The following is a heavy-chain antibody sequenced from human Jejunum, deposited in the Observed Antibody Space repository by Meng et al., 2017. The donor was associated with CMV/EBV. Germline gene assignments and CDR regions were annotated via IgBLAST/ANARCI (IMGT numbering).Heavy chain of an antibody. J-gene: IGHJ6*02. CDR3: ARNQLLWYYGMDV. CDR1: GGSFSGYY. D-gene: IGHD2-2*01. V-gene: IGHV4-34*01. Sequence: GVYGGSFSGYYWSWIRQPPGKGLEWIGEINHGGSTNYNPPLKSRVTISVDASKNQFSLKLSSVTAADTAIYYCARNQLLWYYGMDVWGQGTTVTVSS. CDR2: INHGGST.